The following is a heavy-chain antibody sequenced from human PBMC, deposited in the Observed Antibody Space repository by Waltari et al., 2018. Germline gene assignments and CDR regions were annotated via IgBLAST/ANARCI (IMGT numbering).Heavy chain of an antibody. CDR2: IIPIFGTV. D-gene: IGHD5-18*01. CDR1: AGPFKSNA. Sequence: QVQLVQSGAEVQKPGSSVTVSCKASAGPFKSNAISWVRLAPGLGLEWMGGIIPIFGTVDSTQKFQGRLTITADASTTTAYMELSSLTYEDTAVYFCATMPVDSGTPGYFQYWGQGTLVTVTS. CDR3: ATMPVDSGTPGYFQY. J-gene: IGHJ1*01. V-gene: IGHV1-69*12.